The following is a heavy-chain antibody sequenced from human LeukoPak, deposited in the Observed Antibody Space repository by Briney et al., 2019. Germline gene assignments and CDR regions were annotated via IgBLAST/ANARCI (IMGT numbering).Heavy chain of an antibody. CDR1: GGSISSGSYY. CDR3: ARDYGSSWRRGFDY. CDR2: IYTSGST. V-gene: IGHV4-61*02. J-gene: IGHJ4*02. Sequence: SETLSLTCTVSGGSISSGSYYWSWIRQPAGKGLEWIGRIYTSGSTNYNPSLKSRVTISVDTSKNQFSLQLNSVTPEDTAVYYCARDYGSSWRRGFDYWGQGTLVTVSS. D-gene: IGHD6-13*01.